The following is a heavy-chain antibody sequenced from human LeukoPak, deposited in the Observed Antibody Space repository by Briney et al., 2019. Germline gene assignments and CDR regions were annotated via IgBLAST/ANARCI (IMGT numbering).Heavy chain of an antibody. Sequence: SETLSLTCAVYCGSFSGYYWSWIGQPPGKGLEWMGGINHSGRTNYNPSLKRRLTISVGTSKHQFSLRLSSVTAADTAVYYCARLRRLPGIAVVNKRPFDYWGQGTLVTVSS. V-gene: IGHV4-34*01. J-gene: IGHJ4*02. CDR2: INHSGRT. CDR1: CGSFSGYY. D-gene: IGHD6-19*01. CDR3: ARLRRLPGIAVVNKRPFDY.